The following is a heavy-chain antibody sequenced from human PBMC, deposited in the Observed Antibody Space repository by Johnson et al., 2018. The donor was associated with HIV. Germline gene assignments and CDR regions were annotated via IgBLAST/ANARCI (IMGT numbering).Heavy chain of an antibody. CDR1: GFTVSSNY. Sequence: EVQLVESGGGLIQPGGSLRLSCAASGFTVSSNYMSWVRQAPGKGLEWVANIKQDGSERYYVDAVKGRFTLSRDNAKNSLYLQMNSLRAEDTALYYCAKVRYDSSGYYYRDNNAFDIWGQGTMVTVSS. V-gene: IGHV3-7*03. CDR2: IKQDGSER. J-gene: IGHJ3*02. D-gene: IGHD3-22*01. CDR3: AKVRYDSSGYYYRDNNAFDI.